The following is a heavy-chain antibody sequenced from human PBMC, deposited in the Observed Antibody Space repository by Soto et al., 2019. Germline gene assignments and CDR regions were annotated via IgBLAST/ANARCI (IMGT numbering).Heavy chain of an antibody. CDR2: ISAYNGNT. J-gene: IGHJ6*02. D-gene: IGHD6-19*01. CDR1: GYTFTSYD. V-gene: IGHV1-18*01. Sequence: GASVKVSCKASGYTFTSYDINWVRQATGQGLEWMGWISAYNGNTNYAQKLQGRVTMTTDTSTSTAYMELRSLRSDDTAVYYCARDSSGWRPNYYYYGMDVWGQGTTVTVSS. CDR3: ARDSSGWRPNYYYYGMDV.